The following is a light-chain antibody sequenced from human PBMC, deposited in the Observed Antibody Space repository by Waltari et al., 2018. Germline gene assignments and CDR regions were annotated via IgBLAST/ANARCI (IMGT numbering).Light chain of an antibody. J-gene: IGLJ3*02. CDR1: SIRRSY. V-gene: IGLV3-19*01. Sequence: SSEPTQDPAVSVALGQTVRITCQGDSIRRSYASWYQQRPGQAPILILYGQDNRPSGIPDRFSGSTSGNTASLTITGAQAEDEADYYCLSRDTTSTRVFGGGTRLTV. CDR2: GQD. CDR3: LSRDTTSTRV.